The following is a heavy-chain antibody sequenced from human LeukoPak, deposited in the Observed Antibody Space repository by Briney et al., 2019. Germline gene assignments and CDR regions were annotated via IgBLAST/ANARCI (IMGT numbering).Heavy chain of an antibody. CDR3: ASGGAARSDY. J-gene: IGHJ4*02. V-gene: IGHV3-48*01. Sequence: PGGSLRLSCAASGFTFSNYGMDWVRQAPGKGLEWVSYISSSSSSIYYADSVKGRFTISRDNAKNSLFLQMNSLRAEDTAVYYCASGGAARSDYWGQGTLVTVSS. CDR1: GFTFSNYG. D-gene: IGHD6-6*01. CDR2: ISSSSSSI.